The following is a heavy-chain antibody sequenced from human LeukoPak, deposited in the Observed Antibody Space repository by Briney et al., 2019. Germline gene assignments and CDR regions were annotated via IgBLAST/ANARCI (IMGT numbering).Heavy chain of an antibody. CDR2: ISYDGSNK. J-gene: IGHJ4*02. V-gene: IGHV3-30-3*01. D-gene: IGHD6-19*01. Sequence: GRSLRLSCAASGFTFSSYAMHWVCQAPGKGLEWVAVISYDGSNKYYADSVKGRFTISRDNSKNTLYLQMNSLRAEDTAVYYCARDGRSSGWYQGFDYWGQGTLVTVSS. CDR3: ARDGRSSGWYQGFDY. CDR1: GFTFSSYA.